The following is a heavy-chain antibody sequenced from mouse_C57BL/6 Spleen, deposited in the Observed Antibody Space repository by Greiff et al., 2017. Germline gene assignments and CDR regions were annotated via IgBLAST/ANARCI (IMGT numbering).Heavy chain of an antibody. Sequence: QVQLQQPGAELVRPGSSVKLSCKASGYTFTSYWMHWVKQRPIQGLEWIGNINPSDSETHYNQKFKDKATLTVDKSSSTAYMQLSSLTSEDSAVXYCARYARDFYNAMDDWGQGTSVTVSS. V-gene: IGHV1-52*01. CDR1: GYTFTSYW. CDR3: ARYARDFYNAMDD. D-gene: IGHD2-13*01. CDR2: INPSDSET. J-gene: IGHJ4*01.